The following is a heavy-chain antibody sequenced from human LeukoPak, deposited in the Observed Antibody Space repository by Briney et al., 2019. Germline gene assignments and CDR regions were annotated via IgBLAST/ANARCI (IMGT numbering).Heavy chain of an antibody. CDR2: ISSNGGST. D-gene: IGHD3-10*01. V-gene: IGHV3-64D*06. CDR3: VKGGDELTYYFDY. J-gene: IGHJ4*02. Sequence: PGGSLRLSCSASGFTFSSYDMHWVREAPGKGLEYVSAISSNGGSTYYADSVKGRFTISRDNSKNTLYLQMSSLRAEDTAVYYCVKGGDELTYYFDYWGQGTLVTVSS. CDR1: GFTFSSYD.